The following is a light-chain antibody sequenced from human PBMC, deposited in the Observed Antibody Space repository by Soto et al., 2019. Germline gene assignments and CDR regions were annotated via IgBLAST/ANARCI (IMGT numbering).Light chain of an antibody. Sequence: QSVLTQPASVSGSPGQSITISCTGTSSDVGGYNYVSWYQQHPGKAPKFMIYDVSNRPSGVSNRFSGSKSGNTASLTISGLQAEDEADYYCSSNTSSSTLYVFGTGTKLTVL. J-gene: IGLJ1*01. CDR2: DVS. CDR3: SSNTSSSTLYV. CDR1: SSDVGGYNY. V-gene: IGLV2-14*01.